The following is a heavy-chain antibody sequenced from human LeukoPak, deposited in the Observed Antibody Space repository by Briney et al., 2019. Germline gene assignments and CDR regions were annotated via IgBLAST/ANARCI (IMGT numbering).Heavy chain of an antibody. CDR1: GYTFTNNG. CDR2: IDDYSGDT. CDR3: ARDYSIRVAASSYGMDV. Sequence: GASVKVSCRASGYTFTNNGISWVRQAPGQGLEWMGWIDDYSGDTEYAQNFQGRVTMTTDTTTSTAYMELRSLRSDDTAVYYCARDYSIRVAASSYGMDVWGQGTTVTVSS. J-gene: IGHJ6*02. D-gene: IGHD6-19*01. V-gene: IGHV1-18*01.